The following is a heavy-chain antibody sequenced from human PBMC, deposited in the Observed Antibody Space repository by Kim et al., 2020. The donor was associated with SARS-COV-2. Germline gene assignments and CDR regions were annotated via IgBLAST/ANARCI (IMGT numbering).Heavy chain of an antibody. CDR1: GYTFTSYG. Sequence: ASVKVSCKASGYTFTSYGISWVRQAPGQGLEWMGWISAYNGNTNYAQKLQGRVTMTTDTSTSTAYMELRSLRSDDTAVYYCARDGCGGDCYLPSYYGMDVWGQGTTVTVSS. CDR3: ARDGCGGDCYLPSYYGMDV. CDR2: ISAYNGNT. D-gene: IGHD2-21*02. V-gene: IGHV1-18*01. J-gene: IGHJ6*02.